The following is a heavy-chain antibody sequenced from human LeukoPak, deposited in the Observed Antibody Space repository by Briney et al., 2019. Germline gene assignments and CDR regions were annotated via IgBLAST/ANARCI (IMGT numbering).Heavy chain of an antibody. D-gene: IGHD3-9*01. CDR2: INPNSGGT. V-gene: IGHV1-2*02. J-gene: IGHJ4*02. Sequence: GASVKVSCKASGYTFTGYYMHWVRQAPGQGLEWMGWINPNSGGTNYAQKFQGRVTMTRDTSISTAYMELSRLRSDDTAVYYCAGSRPNYDILTGYYRGLDYWGQGTLVTVSS. CDR1: GYTFTGYY. CDR3: AGSRPNYDILTGYYRGLDY.